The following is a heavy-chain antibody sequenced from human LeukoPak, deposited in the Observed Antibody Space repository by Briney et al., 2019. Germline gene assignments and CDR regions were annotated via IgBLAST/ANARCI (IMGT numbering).Heavy chain of an antibody. CDR3: ARPMVRGPPQKYWHFDL. CDR2: INHLGST. V-gene: IGHV4-34*01. J-gene: IGHJ2*01. D-gene: IGHD3-10*01. Sequence: SETLSLTCAVSGGSFSGYFWSWIRQPPGLGLEWIGEINHLGSTNSNPSLKSRITISVDTSKNQFSLQLTSVTAADTAVYYCARPMVRGPPQKYWHFDLWGRGTLVTVSS. CDR1: GGSFSGYF.